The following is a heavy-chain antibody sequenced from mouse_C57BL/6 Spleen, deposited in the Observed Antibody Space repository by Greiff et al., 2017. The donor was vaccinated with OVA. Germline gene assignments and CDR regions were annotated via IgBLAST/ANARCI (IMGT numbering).Heavy chain of an antibody. CDR2: IGPGSGST. V-gene: IGHV1-77*01. Sequence: QVHVKQSGAELVKPGASVKISCKASGYTFTDYYINWVKQRPGQGLEWIGKIGPGSGSTYYNEKFKGKATLTADKSSSTAYMQLSSLTSEDSAVYFCASLDYYGSSYEGAMDYWGQGTSVTVSS. D-gene: IGHD1-1*01. CDR3: ASLDYYGSSYEGAMDY. CDR1: GYTFTDYY. J-gene: IGHJ4*01.